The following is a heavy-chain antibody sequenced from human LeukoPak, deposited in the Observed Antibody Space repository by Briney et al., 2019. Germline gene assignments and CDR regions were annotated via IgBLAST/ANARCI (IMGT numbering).Heavy chain of an antibody. D-gene: IGHD2-15*01. CDR3: ARPYCGGGTCYSFSAFDI. V-gene: IGHV3-20*04. CDR1: GFTFDDYG. Sequence: GGSLRLSCAASGFTFDDYGMSWVRQAPGKGLEWVSGINWNGGSTGYADSVKGRFTISRDNAKNTLYLQMNSLRAEDTAVYYCARPYCGGGTCYSFSAFDIWGQGTLVTVSS. CDR2: INWNGGST. J-gene: IGHJ3*02.